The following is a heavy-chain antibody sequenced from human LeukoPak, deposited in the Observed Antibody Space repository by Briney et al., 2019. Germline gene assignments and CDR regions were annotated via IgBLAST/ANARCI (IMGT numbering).Heavy chain of an antibody. D-gene: IGHD4-17*01. CDR2: INWNGGST. J-gene: IGHJ4*02. Sequence: GGSLRLSCAASGFTLSAYGMSWFRQAPGKGLEWVSGINWNGGSTGYADSVKGRFTISRDNAKNSLYLQMNSLRAEDTALYYCARGDYGPIDYWGQGTLVTVSS. CDR1: GFTLSAYG. CDR3: ARGDYGPIDY. V-gene: IGHV3-20*04.